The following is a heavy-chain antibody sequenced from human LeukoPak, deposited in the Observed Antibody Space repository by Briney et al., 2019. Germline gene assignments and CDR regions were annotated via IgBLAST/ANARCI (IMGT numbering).Heavy chain of an antibody. V-gene: IGHV3-7*01. CDR2: IKQDGSEK. CDR1: GFTFSNYW. J-gene: IGHJ4*02. CDR3: AKDLLGQWPTVFDY. Sequence: GGSLRLSCAASGFTFSNYWMTWVRQAPGKGLEWVANIKQDGSEKYYMDSMKGRFTISRDNVQNSLYLQMNSLRAEDTAVYYCAKDLLGQWPTVFDYWGQGTLVTVSS. D-gene: IGHD6-19*01.